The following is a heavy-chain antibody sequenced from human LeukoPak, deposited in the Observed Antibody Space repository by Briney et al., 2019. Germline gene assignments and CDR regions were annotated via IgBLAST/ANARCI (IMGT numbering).Heavy chain of an antibody. Sequence: ASVKVSCKASGYTFTSYGISWVRQAPGQGLEWMGWISAYNGNTNYAQKLQGRVTMTTDTSTSTAYMELRSLRSDDTAVYYCAIHHQPKTRNQSGLDYWGQGTLVTVFS. D-gene: IGHD1-14*01. V-gene: IGHV1-18*01. CDR1: GYTFTSYG. CDR2: ISAYNGNT. CDR3: AIHHQPKTRNQSGLDY. J-gene: IGHJ4*02.